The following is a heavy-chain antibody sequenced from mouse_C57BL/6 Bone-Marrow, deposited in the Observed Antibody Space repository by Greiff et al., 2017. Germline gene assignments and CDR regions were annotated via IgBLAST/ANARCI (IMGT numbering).Heavy chain of an antibody. CDR2: IFPGSGST. CDR1: GYTFTSHW. D-gene: IGHD3-2*02. V-gene: IGHV1-56*01. CDR3: ARSHSRQLRMMGAY. Sequence: VQVVESGPELVRPGASVKISCKAPGYTFTSHWMQWVRQRPGPGLEWIGEIFPGSGSTYYNEKFKGKATLTVDTSSSTAYMQLSSLTSEDSAVYFCARSHSRQLRMMGAYWGQGTLVTVSA. J-gene: IGHJ3*01.